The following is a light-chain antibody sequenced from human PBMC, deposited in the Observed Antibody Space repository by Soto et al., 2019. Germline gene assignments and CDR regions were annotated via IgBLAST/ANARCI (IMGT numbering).Light chain of an antibody. CDR1: QSVSNN. Sequence: EIVLTQSPGTLSLSPGERATLSCRASQSVSNNYLAWYQQKPGEAPRLLIYGASTRATGIPARFSGSVSGTEFTLTISSLQSEDFAVYYCHQYNNWPPWTFGQGTKVDIK. V-gene: IGKV3-15*01. CDR2: GAS. J-gene: IGKJ1*01. CDR3: HQYNNWPPWT.